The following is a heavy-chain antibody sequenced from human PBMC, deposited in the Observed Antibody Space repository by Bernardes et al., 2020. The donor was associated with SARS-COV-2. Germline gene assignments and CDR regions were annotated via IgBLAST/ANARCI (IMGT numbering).Heavy chain of an antibody. Sequence: GGSLRLSCAASGFTFSDYYMTWIRQAPGKGLEYTSYISKDGTKIYHADSVKGRFTISRDNAKSSLYLQMNSLRAEDTAVYYCAREGYTRGNDAFDIWGQGTMVSVSS. D-gene: IGHD5-18*01. CDR3: AREGYTRGNDAFDI. J-gene: IGHJ3*02. CDR1: GFTFSDYY. CDR2: ISKDGTKI. V-gene: IGHV3-11*01.